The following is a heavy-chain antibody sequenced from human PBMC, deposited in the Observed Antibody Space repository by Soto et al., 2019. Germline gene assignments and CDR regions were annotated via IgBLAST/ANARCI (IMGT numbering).Heavy chain of an antibody. CDR1: GGSFSGYY. V-gene: IGHV4-34*01. CDR2: INHSGST. CDR3: ARDKITGLFDY. D-gene: IGHD2-8*02. J-gene: IGHJ4*02. Sequence: QVQLQQWGAGLLKPSETLSLTCAVYGGSFSGYYWTWIRQPPGTGLEWIGEINHSGSTNYNPSLKSRVTISVDKSTNQLSLKLTSVTAADTAVYYCARDKITGLFDYWGQGTLVTVSS.